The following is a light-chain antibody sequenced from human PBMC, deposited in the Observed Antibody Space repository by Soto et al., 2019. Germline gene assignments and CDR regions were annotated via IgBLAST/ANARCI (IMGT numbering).Light chain of an antibody. V-gene: IGLV2-8*01. CDR2: EVN. Sequence: QSALTQPPSAPGSPGQSVTISCTGTSSDVGGYNYVSWYQQHPGKAPKLIIYEVNKRPSGVPARFSGSKSGNTASLTVSGLQAEDEADYYCSSHAGSNHVVFGGGTKLTVL. CDR3: SSHAGSNHVV. CDR1: SSDVGGYNY. J-gene: IGLJ2*01.